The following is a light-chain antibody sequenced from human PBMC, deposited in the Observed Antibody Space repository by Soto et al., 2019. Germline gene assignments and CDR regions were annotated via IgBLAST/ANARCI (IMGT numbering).Light chain of an antibody. CDR2: GAS. J-gene: IGKJ2*01. CDR1: QSVSSN. V-gene: IGKV3-15*01. CDR3: QHPRGMHT. Sequence: EIVMTQSPATLSVTPGERATLSCRASQSVSSNLAWYQQKPGQAPRLLIYGASTRATGIPARFSGSGSGTEFTLTISSMQSEDFAVYYCQHPRGMHTLGQGTKLEIK.